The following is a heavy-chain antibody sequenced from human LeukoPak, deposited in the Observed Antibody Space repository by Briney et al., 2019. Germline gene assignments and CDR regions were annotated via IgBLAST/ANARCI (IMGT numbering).Heavy chain of an antibody. Sequence: PGGSLRLSCAASGFTFSSYAMSWVRQAPGKGLEWVSAISGSGGSTYYADSVKGRFTISRDNSKNTLYLQMNSLRAEDTAVYYCAKDHRGSMIVVIIDAFDIWGQGTMVTVSS. J-gene: IGHJ3*02. CDR2: ISGSGGST. D-gene: IGHD3-22*01. CDR1: GFTFSSYA. V-gene: IGHV3-23*01. CDR3: AKDHRGSMIVVIIDAFDI.